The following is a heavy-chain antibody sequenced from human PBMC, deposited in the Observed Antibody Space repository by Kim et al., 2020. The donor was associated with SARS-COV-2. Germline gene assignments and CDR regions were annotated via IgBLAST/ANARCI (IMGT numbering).Heavy chain of an antibody. D-gene: IGHD4-17*01. Sequence: QGRVTITRDTSVSTAYMELSSLRSEDTAVYYCAREKWVMATVIYYYGMDVWGQGTTVTVSS. J-gene: IGHJ6*02. CDR3: AREKWVMATVIYYYGMDV. V-gene: IGHV1-3*01.